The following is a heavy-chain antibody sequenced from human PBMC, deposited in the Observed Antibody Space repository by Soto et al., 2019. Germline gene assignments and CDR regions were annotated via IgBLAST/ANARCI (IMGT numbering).Heavy chain of an antibody. CDR1: GGTFSSYA. CDR2: VIPIFGTA. V-gene: IGHV1-69*13. CDR3: ARDQGGQPWFSYYYGIDV. J-gene: IGHJ6*02. Sequence: ASVKVSCKASGGTFSSYAISWVRQAPGQGLEWMGGVIPIFGTANYAQKFQGRVTITADESTSTAYMELSSLRSDDTAVYYCARDQGGQPWFSYYYGIDVWGQGTTVTVYS. D-gene: IGHD5-18*01.